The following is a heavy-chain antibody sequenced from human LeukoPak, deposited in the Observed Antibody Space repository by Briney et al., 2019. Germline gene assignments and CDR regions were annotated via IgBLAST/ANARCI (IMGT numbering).Heavy chain of an antibody. CDR3: ATSTIAARPDFFDY. CDR1: KFAFSNYA. Sequence: GGSLRLSCAASKFAFSNYAMGWVRQAPRKGLEWVSGISASGTSTYYADSVKGRFTVSRDNSKETLTLQMNSLRAEDSAVYYCATSTIAARPDFFDYWGQGTLVSVSS. V-gene: IGHV3-23*01. CDR2: ISASGTST. D-gene: IGHD6-6*01. J-gene: IGHJ4*02.